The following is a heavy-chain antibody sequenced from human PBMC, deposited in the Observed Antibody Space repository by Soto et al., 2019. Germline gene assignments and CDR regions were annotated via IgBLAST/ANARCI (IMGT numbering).Heavy chain of an antibody. CDR2: IHPNNGGT. Sequence: QVQLVQSGAEVKKPGASVQVSCKASGYTFTGYYIHWVRQAPGQGLEWMGWIHPNNGGTYFAQKFQGRVTMTRDTSISTAYLNLSSLRSDDTAVYFCARARGGGSGSYYDYWGQGTLVTVSS. CDR1: GYTFTGYY. D-gene: IGHD3-10*01. J-gene: IGHJ4*02. CDR3: ARARGGGSGSYYDY. V-gene: IGHV1-2*02.